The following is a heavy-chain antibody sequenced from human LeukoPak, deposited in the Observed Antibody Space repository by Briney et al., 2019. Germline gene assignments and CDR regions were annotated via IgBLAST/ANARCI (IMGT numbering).Heavy chain of an antibody. Sequence: GGSLRLSCAASGFTFSSYGMHWVRQAPGKGLEWVAVIWYDGSNKYYADSVKGRFTISRDNSKNTLHLQMNSLRAEDTAVYYCARDELSGRSMGFGELPWALDYWGQGTLVTVSS. J-gene: IGHJ4*02. D-gene: IGHD3-10*01. CDR2: IWYDGSNK. V-gene: IGHV3-33*01. CDR1: GFTFSSYG. CDR3: ARDELSGRSMGFGELPWALDY.